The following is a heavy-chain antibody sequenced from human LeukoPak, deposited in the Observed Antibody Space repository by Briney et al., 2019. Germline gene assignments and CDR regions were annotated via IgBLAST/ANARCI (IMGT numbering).Heavy chain of an antibody. CDR3: AKDTIRNYCTSTSCYVVY. CDR1: GFTFSSYA. CDR2: ISGSGGST. V-gene: IGHV3-23*01. Sequence: GGSLRLSCAASGFTFSSYAMSWVRQAPGKGLEGVSAISGSGGSTYYADSVKGRFTISRDNSKSTLYLQMNSLRAEDTAVYYCAKDTIRNYCTSTSCYVVYWGQGTLVTVSS. J-gene: IGHJ4*02. D-gene: IGHD2-2*01.